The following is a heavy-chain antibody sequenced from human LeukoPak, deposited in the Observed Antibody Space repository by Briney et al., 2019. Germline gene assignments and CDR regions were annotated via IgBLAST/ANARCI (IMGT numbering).Heavy chain of an antibody. V-gene: IGHV4-39*01. CDR2: FSYSVNT. CDR3: ARLADMVMGTWFDP. D-gene: IGHD5-18*01. Sequence: PSETLSLTCTVSGASISTSTYYWGWIRQPPGKGLEWIGSFSYSVNTHYNPSLKSRVAISVDTSKNQFSLRLSSVTAADTAVYYCARLADMVMGTWFDPWGQGTLVTVFS. J-gene: IGHJ5*02. CDR1: GASISTSTYY.